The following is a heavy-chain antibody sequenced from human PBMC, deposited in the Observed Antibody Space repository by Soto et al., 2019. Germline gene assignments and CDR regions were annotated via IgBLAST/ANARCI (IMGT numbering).Heavy chain of an antibody. Sequence: QVQLVESGGGVVQPGRSLRLSCAASRFTFNIYTMHWVRQAPGKGLEWVAVISYDGSNKYYADSVKGRFTISRDNSKNTLYLQMNRLRSEDTAGYYCARSVEPRYYYYAMDVWGQGTTVTVSS. CDR2: ISYDGSNK. CDR1: RFTFNIYT. V-gene: IGHV3-30-3*01. CDR3: ARSVEPRYYYYAMDV. J-gene: IGHJ6*02. D-gene: IGHD1-26*01.